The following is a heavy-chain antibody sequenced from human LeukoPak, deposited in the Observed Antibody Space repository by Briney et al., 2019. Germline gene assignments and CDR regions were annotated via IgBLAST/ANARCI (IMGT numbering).Heavy chain of an antibody. CDR1: VFTFSIYG. CDR2: ISYDGSNK. V-gene: IGHV3-30*03. D-gene: IGHD3-10*01. CDR3: ATNRTSLWFGELN. Sequence: PGGSLRLSCAASVFTFSIYGMHWVRQSPGKGLEGVAVISYDGSNKYYADSVKGRFTISRDNSKNTLYLQMNSLRGEETAVYYCATNRTSLWFGELNWGQGSLVTVSS. J-gene: IGHJ4*02.